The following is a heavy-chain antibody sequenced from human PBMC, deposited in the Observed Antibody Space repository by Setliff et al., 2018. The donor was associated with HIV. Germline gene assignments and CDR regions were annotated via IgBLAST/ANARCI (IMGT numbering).Heavy chain of an antibody. D-gene: IGHD6-19*01. Sequence: SETLSLTCTVSGGSISSSSYYWGWIRQPPGKGLEWIGTIYYSGNTYYNPSLKSRVTISVDTSKNQFSLKLSSVTAADTAVYYCARAEQWLVIDAFDIWGQGTMVTVSS. J-gene: IGHJ3*02. CDR3: ARAEQWLVIDAFDI. V-gene: IGHV4-39*07. CDR1: GGSISSSSYY. CDR2: IYYSGNT.